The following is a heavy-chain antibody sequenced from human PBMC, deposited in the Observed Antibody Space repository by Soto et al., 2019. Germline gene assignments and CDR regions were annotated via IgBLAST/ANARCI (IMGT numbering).Heavy chain of an antibody. Sequence: QLQLQESGPALVRPSETVSLNCVVSGGSTSSSIHYWGWIRQPPGKGLEGIGSMSHSGSTHYNPSLKIRVNITADKSKNQFSLTITTVTPADTAVYFCTRHMDYNILTGYFDWGQGTLVTVSS. V-gene: IGHV4-39*01. J-gene: IGHJ4*02. CDR1: GGSTSSSIHY. D-gene: IGHD3-9*01. CDR2: MSHSGST. CDR3: TRHMDYNILTGYFD.